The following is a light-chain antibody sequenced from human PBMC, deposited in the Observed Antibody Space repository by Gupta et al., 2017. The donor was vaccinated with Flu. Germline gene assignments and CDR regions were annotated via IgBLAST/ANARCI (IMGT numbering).Light chain of an antibody. J-gene: IGKJ1*01. CDR3: QQDNNWGT. CDR1: QSIGTT. CDR2: GSS. V-gene: IGKV3-15*01. Sequence: VEMTQSPASLYVSPGERATLSCRASQSIGTTLDWYQQRPGPAPMLLIYGSSTRATGIPARFSGSGSGTEFTLTISGLQSEDFAVYYCQQDNNWGTFGQGTKVEIK.